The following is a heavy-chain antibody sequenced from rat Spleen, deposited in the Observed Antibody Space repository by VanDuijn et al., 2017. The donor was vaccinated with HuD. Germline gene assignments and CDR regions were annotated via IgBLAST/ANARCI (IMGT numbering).Heavy chain of an antibody. D-gene: IGHD1-1*01. CDR3: TKGSKQWSFDY. CDR2: ITKTGDST. CDR1: GFTFNNYW. V-gene: IGHV5-31*01. Sequence: EVQLVESGGGLVQPGRSLKLSCVASGFTFNNYWMTWIRQAPGKGLEWIASITKTGDSTYYPDSVQGRFTISRDNAKSTLYLQMNSLRSEDTATYYCTKGSKQWSFDYWGQGVMVTVSS. J-gene: IGHJ2*01.